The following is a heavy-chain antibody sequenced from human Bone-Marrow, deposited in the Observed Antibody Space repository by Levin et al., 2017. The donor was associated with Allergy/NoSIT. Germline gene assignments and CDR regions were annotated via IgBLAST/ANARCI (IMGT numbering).Heavy chain of an antibody. CDR2: IKSKSDGGTT. V-gene: IGHV3-15*01. CDR1: GFTFTSAW. D-gene: IGHD3-3*01. CDR3: TSVAYDVWSGYSNYFDY. Sequence: LSLTCAASGFTFTSAWMSWVRQSPERGLEWVGRIKSKSDGGTTDYAAPVKGRFTISRDDSKNTLYLQMTNLKNADTAVYYCTSVAYDVWSGYSNYFDYWGQGTLVTVSS. J-gene: IGHJ4*02.